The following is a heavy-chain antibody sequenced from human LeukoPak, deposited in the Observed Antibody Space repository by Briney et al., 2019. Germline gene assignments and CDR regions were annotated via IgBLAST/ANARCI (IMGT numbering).Heavy chain of an antibody. D-gene: IGHD6-13*01. CDR2: IIPIFGKA. J-gene: IGHJ6*02. CDR1: GGTFSSYA. V-gene: IGHV1-69*01. CDR3: ARGGSWYYYGMDV. Sequence: GPSVKVSCKASGGTFSSYAISWVRQAPGQGLEWMGGIIPIFGKANYAQKFQGRVTITADESASSAYMELSSLRSEDTAVYYCARGGSWYYYGMDVWGQGTTVTVSS.